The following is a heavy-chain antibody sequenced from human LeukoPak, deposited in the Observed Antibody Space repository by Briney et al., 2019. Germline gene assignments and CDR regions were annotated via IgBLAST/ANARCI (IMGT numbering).Heavy chain of an antibody. Sequence: GGSLRLSCAASGFTFSSYGMSWFRQTPGKGPEWVAFIQADGGNKYYADSVKGRFTISRDNAKNSLYLQMNSLRAEDTAVYYCARVGSGWYKPGNFDYWGQGTLVTVSS. J-gene: IGHJ4*02. D-gene: IGHD6-19*01. CDR2: IQADGGNK. V-gene: IGHV3-30*02. CDR3: ARVGSGWYKPGNFDY. CDR1: GFTFSSYG.